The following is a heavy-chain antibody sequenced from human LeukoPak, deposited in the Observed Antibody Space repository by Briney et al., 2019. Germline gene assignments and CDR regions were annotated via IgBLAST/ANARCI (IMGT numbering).Heavy chain of an antibody. V-gene: IGHV1-2*02. J-gene: IGHJ4*02. D-gene: IGHD3-22*01. Sequence: ASVKVSCKASGYTFTGYYIHWVRQAPGQGLEWMGWINPNSSGTNYAQKFQGRVTMTRDTSISTAYMELRRLRSDDRAVYYCARGPPTIVVVITTGDFDSWGQGTLVTVSS. CDR1: GYTFTGYY. CDR2: INPNSSGT. CDR3: ARGPPTIVVVITTGDFDS.